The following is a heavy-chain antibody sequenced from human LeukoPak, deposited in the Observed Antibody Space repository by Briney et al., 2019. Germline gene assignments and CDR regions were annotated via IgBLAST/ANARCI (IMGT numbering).Heavy chain of an antibody. CDR1: GYPFISYG. J-gene: IGHJ6*03. Sequence: GASVKVSCKASGYPFISYGIAWVRQAPGQGREWMGWISAYNGKTNYAQNFQGRVTMTTDTSTSTAYMELRSLRSDDTAVYYCARDDHGSGIYYSYMDVWGKGTTVTVSS. V-gene: IGHV1-18*01. CDR2: ISAYNGKT. D-gene: IGHD3-10*01. CDR3: ARDDHGSGIYYSYMDV.